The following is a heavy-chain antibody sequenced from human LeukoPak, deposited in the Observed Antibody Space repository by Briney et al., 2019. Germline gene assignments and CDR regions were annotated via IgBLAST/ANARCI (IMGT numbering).Heavy chain of an antibody. J-gene: IGHJ4*02. V-gene: IGHV3-20*04. Sequence: GSLRLSCAASGFTFDDYGMSWVRQAPGKGLEWVSGINWNGGSTGYADSVKGRFTISRDNAKNSLYLQMNSLRAEDTALYYCARVGDYGDYAMVWGQGTLVTVSS. D-gene: IGHD4-17*01. CDR3: ARVGDYGDYAMV. CDR1: GFTFDDYG. CDR2: INWNGGST.